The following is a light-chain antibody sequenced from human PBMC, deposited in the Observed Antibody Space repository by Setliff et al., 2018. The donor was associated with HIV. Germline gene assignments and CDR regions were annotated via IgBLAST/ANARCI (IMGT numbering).Light chain of an antibody. CDR2: KDT. Sequence: SYELTQAPSVSLSPGQTARITCSGDALPKQYASWYQQKPGQAPVLVIYKDTERPSGIPERFSGSSSGTRVTLTISGVQAEDEADYYCQSADSSDTYVVFGGGIKVTVL. CDR3: QSADSSDTYVV. V-gene: IGLV3-25*03. J-gene: IGLJ2*01. CDR1: ALPKQY.